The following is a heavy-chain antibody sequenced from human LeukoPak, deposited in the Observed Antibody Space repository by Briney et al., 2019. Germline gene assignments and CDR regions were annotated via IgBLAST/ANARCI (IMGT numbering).Heavy chain of an antibody. CDR3: TRDAVVVVGPGLDL. D-gene: IGHD3-22*01. CDR1: GFTFSTYE. J-gene: IGHJ5*02. Sequence: GGSLRLSCAASGFTFSTYEMNWVRQAPGKGLEWVSYISGSGSSIYYADSVKGRFTISRDNAKNSLYLQMNSLRADDTAVYYCTRDAVVVVGPGLDLWGQGTLVTVSS. V-gene: IGHV3-48*03. CDR2: ISGSGSSI.